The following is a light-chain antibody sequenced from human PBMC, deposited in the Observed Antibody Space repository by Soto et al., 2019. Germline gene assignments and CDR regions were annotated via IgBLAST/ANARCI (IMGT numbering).Light chain of an antibody. J-gene: IGKJ1*01. CDR1: QSISSY. CDR3: QQYGGSPWT. Sequence: IQMKQSPSSLSASVEDRVTITCRASQSISSYLNWYQQKPGKAPKLLIYAASSLQSGVPSRFSGSGSGTDFTLTISRLEPEDFAMYYCQQYGGSPWTFGQGTKVDIK. CDR2: AAS. V-gene: IGKV1-39*01.